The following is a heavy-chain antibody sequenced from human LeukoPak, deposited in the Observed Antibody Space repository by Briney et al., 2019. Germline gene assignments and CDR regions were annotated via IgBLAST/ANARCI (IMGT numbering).Heavy chain of an antibody. J-gene: IGHJ3*02. D-gene: IGHD1-1*01. V-gene: IGHV3-74*01. Sequence: GGSLRLSCAASGFAFSSYWMHWVRQAPGKGLVWVSRINSDGSSTSYADSVKGRFTISRDNAKNALYLQMNSLRAEETAVYYCAQLYGYDYAFDIWGQGTMVTVSS. CDR1: GFAFSSYW. CDR2: INSDGSST. CDR3: AQLYGYDYAFDI.